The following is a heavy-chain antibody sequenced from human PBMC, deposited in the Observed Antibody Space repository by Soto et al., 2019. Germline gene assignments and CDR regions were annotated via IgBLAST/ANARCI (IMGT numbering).Heavy chain of an antibody. CDR3: ARDPGVIAARPNWFDP. V-gene: IGHV3-30-3*01. CDR1: GFTFSSYA. Sequence: PGGSLRLSCAASGFTFSSYAMHWVRQAPGKGLEWVAVISYDGSNKYYADSVKGRFTISRDNSKNTLYLQMNSLRAEDTAVYYCARDPGVIAARPNWFDPWGQGALVTVSS. D-gene: IGHD6-6*01. J-gene: IGHJ5*02. CDR2: ISYDGSNK.